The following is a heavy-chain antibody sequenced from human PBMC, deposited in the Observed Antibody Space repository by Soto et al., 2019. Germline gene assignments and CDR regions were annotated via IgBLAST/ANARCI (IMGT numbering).Heavy chain of an antibody. J-gene: IGHJ5*02. CDR1: GYTFTSYA. Sequence: QVPLVQSGAEVKKPGASVKVSCKASGYTFTSYAMHWVRQAPGQRLEWMGWINAGNGNTKYSQKFQGRVTITRDTSASTAYMELSSLRSEDTAVYYCATLRYFDWGGNWFDPWGQGTLVTVSS. D-gene: IGHD3-9*01. V-gene: IGHV1-3*01. CDR2: INAGNGNT. CDR3: ATLRYFDWGGNWFDP.